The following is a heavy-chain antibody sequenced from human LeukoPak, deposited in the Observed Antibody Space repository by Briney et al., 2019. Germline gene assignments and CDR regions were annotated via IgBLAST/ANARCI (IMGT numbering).Heavy chain of an antibody. CDR1: GYTFTGYY. Sequence: GASVKVSCKASGYTFTGYYMHWVRQAPGQGLEWMGWINPNSGGTNYAQKFQGRVTMTRDTSISTAYMELSRLRSDDTAVYYCARTTNPIYCSSTSCHRRDAFDIWGQGTMVTVSS. V-gene: IGHV1-2*02. CDR3: ARTTNPIYCSSTSCHRRDAFDI. D-gene: IGHD2-2*02. CDR2: INPNSGGT. J-gene: IGHJ3*02.